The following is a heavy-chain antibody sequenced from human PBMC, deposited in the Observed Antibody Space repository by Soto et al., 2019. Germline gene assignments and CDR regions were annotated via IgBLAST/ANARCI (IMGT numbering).Heavy chain of an antibody. CDR2: INHSGST. Sequence: LSLTCAVYGGSFRGYDWSWIRQPPGKGLEWIGEINHSGSTNYNPSLKSRVTISVDTSKNQFSLKLSSVTAADTAVYYCASKLTRSLYYYYYRLDVWGQGTTVPVS. D-gene: IGHD1-1*01. CDR3: ASKLTRSLYYYYYRLDV. J-gene: IGHJ6*02. CDR1: GGSFRGYD. V-gene: IGHV4-34*01.